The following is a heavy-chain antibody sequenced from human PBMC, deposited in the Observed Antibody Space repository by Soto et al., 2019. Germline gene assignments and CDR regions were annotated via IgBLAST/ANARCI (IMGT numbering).Heavy chain of an antibody. D-gene: IGHD6-19*01. CDR2: ISRSGGST. CDR1: GVTFSTYA. V-gene: IGHV3-23*01. CDR3: AKGSASTYYFDS. Sequence: EVQLLESGGGLVQPGGSLRLSCAASGVTFSTYAMSWVRQAPGKGLEWVSAISRSGGSTYYADSVKGRFTVPRDNPENMLYLQMNSLRAEDTAVYFCAKGSASTYYFDSWGQGTLVTVSS. J-gene: IGHJ4*02.